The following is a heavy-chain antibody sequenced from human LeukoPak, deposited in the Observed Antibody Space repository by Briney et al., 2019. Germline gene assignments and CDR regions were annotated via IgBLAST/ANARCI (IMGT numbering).Heavy chain of an antibody. V-gene: IGHV3-21*04. CDR1: GFTFSSYS. CDR3: AKGSGYYYGSGSYYNSKRYYYYMDV. Sequence: GGSLRLSCAASGFTFSSYSMNWVRQAPGKGLEWVSFISSSSSYIYYADSVKGRFTISRDNSKNTLYLQMNILRAEDTAVYYCAKGSGYYYGSGSYYNSKRYYYYMDVWGKGTTVTISS. CDR2: ISSSSSYI. J-gene: IGHJ6*03. D-gene: IGHD3-10*01.